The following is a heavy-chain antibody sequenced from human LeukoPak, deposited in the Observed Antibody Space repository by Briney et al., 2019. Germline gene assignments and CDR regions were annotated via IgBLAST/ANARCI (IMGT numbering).Heavy chain of an antibody. V-gene: IGHV1-2*06. J-gene: IGHJ4*02. CDR3: ATTSGYFYY. CDR1: AYTYTDYY. D-gene: IGHD1-26*01. Sequence: GASVTVSCKASAYTYTDYYVHWVRQATGQGLEWMGRINPSSGDTNYAQNFQGRVTMTRDTSISTAYMELSRLRSDDTAVYYCATTSGYFYYWGQGTLVTVSS. CDR2: INPSSGDT.